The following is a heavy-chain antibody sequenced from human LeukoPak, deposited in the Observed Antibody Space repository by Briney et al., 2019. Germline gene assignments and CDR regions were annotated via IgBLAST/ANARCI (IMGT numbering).Heavy chain of an antibody. CDR3: ARGPPGVLRFLEWYTPLDY. V-gene: IGHV1-2*02. J-gene: IGHJ4*02. D-gene: IGHD3-3*01. Sequence: ASVTVSCTASGYTFSDYYIHWLRQAPGQGLEWMGWINPNSDGTTYAQRFQGRVTMTSDTSISTAYMELRRLRSDDTALYYCARGPPGVLRFLEWYTPLDYWGQGTLVTVSS. CDR1: GYTFSDYY. CDR2: INPNSDGT.